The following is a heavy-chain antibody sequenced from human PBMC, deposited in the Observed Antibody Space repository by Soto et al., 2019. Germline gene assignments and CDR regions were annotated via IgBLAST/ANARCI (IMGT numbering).Heavy chain of an antibody. J-gene: IGHJ4*02. Sequence: QVELVEWGGGVVQPGRSLRISCAASGFTFTTYGMHWVRQAPGKGLEWVAHIWYDGSNKYYADSVKGRFTISRDNSKGTVFLQMNIQRAEDTAVYYCARDGSMILTEWGQGTLVTVSS. CDR1: GFTFTTYG. CDR2: IWYDGSNK. CDR3: ARDGSMILTE. D-gene: IGHD3-22*01. V-gene: IGHV3-33*01.